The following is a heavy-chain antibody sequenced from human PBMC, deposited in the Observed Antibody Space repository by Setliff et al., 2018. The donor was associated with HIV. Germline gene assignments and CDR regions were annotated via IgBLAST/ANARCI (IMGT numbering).Heavy chain of an antibody. CDR1: GGTFSSYA. CDR2: IIPIFDAV. V-gene: IGHV1-69*06. J-gene: IGHJ3*02. CDR3: ASVNEVDADYGDFNDAFEI. D-gene: IGHD4-17*01. Sequence: ASVKVSCKASGGTFSSYAISWVRQAPGQGLEWMGRIIPIFDAVNHAQKFQARITINADKSTNTAYMELRSLRSEDTAVYYCASVNEVDADYGDFNDAFEIWGQGTMVTVSS.